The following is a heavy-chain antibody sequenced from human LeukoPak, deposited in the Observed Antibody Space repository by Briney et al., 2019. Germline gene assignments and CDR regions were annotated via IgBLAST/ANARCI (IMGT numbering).Heavy chain of an antibody. J-gene: IGHJ4*02. CDR3: ARASWAYSPFDS. V-gene: IGHV4-59*08. CDR1: GGSISSYY. D-gene: IGHD2-21*01. Sequence: SETLSLTYTVSGGSISSYYWSWIRQPPGKGLEWIGYIYYSGSTNYNPSLKSRVTISVDTSKNQFSLKLSSVTAADTAVYYCARASWAYSPFDSWGQGTLVTVSS. CDR2: IYYSGST.